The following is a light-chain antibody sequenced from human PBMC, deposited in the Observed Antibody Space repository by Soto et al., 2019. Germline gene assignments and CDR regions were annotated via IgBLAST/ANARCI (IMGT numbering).Light chain of an antibody. CDR1: SSNIGSNY. CDR2: RNN. V-gene: IGLV1-47*01. Sequence: QSVLTQPPSASGTPGQRVTISCSGSSSNIGSNYVYWYQQLPGTAPKLLLYRNNQRPSGVPVRFSGSKSGTSASLAISGLRSEDEADYYCAAWDDSLSGPVFGGGTKVTVL. J-gene: IGLJ2*01. CDR3: AAWDDSLSGPV.